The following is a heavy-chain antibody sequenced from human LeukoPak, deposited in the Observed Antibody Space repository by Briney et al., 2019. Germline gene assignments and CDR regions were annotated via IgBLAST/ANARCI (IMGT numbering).Heavy chain of an antibody. CDR2: IAGSDGFT. Sequence: GGSLRLSCAASGFPFSSYAMNWVRQAPGKGLEWVSVIAGSDGFTQYADSVRGRFTISRDNSKNTVYLQMNRLRVEDTALYYCVRSLDYWGQGTLVTVSS. J-gene: IGHJ4*02. CDR3: VRSLDY. V-gene: IGHV3-23*01. CDR1: GFPFSSYA.